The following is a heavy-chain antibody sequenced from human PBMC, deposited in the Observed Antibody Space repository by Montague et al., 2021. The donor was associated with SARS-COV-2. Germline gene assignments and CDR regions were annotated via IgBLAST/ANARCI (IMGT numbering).Heavy chain of an antibody. CDR2: ISSSSSYI. CDR1: GFTFSSYS. D-gene: IGHD3-22*01. Sequence: SLRLSCAASGFTFSSYSMNWVRQAPGKGLEWVSSISSSSSYISYADSVKGRFTISRDNAKNSLYLQMNSLRAEDTAVYYCARGRQHINMVVVVVTGGEYCFDFWGQGTLVTVSS. CDR3: ARGRQHINMVVVVVTGGEYCFDF. V-gene: IGHV3-21*01. J-gene: IGHJ4*02.